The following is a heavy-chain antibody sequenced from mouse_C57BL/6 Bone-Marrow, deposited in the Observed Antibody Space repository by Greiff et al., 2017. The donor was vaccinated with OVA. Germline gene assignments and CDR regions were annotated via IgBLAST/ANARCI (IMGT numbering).Heavy chain of an antibody. Sequence: EVQLQQSGPGLVKPSQSLSLTCSVTGYSITSGYYWNWIRQFPGNKLEWMGYISYAGSNNYNPSLKNRISITRDTSKNQFFLKLNSVTPEDTATYYCARDTYYGSSYLYFDYWGQGTTLTVSS. CDR2: ISYAGSN. J-gene: IGHJ2*01. CDR3: ARDTYYGSSYLYFDY. V-gene: IGHV3-6*01. D-gene: IGHD1-1*01. CDR1: GYSITSGYY.